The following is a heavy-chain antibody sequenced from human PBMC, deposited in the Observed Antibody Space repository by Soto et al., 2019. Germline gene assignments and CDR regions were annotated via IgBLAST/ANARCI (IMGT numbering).Heavy chain of an antibody. CDR3: ARDLFRSSSSNYFDI. V-gene: IGHV1-18*01. CDR2: ISGSSGET. D-gene: IGHD6-6*01. J-gene: IGHJ4*02. CDR1: GYSIVNFG. Sequence: ASVKVSCKASGYSIVNFGFSWVRQAPGQGLEWMGWISGSSGETRYAQKLQGRVTMTTDTSTSTAYMELRSLNSDDTAVYYCARDLFRSSSSNYFDIWGQRTLVTVCS.